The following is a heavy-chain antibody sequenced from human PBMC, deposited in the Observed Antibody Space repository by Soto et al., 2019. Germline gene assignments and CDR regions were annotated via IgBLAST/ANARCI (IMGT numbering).Heavy chain of an antibody. D-gene: IGHD3-9*01. Sequence: QVQLVQSGAEVKKPGSSVKVSCKASGGTFSSYTISWVRQAPGQGLEWMGRIIPILGIANYAQKFQGRVTITADKSTSTAYMELSSLRSEDTAVYYCARGDYDILTGYWSAEYFQHWGQGTLVTVSS. CDR3: ARGDYDILTGYWSAEYFQH. V-gene: IGHV1-69*02. CDR2: IIPILGIA. CDR1: GGTFSSYT. J-gene: IGHJ1*01.